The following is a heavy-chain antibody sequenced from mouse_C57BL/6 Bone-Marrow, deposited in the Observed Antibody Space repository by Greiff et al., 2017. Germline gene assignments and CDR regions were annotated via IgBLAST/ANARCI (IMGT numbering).Heavy chain of an antibody. CDR3: AREGGSSQGYAMDY. D-gene: IGHD1-1*01. CDR1: GFTFTDYY. J-gene: IGHJ4*01. V-gene: IGHV1-36*01. CDR2: VYPYNGGT. Sequence: VQLKESGPVLVKPGPSVKISCKASGFTFTDYYMHWVKQSHGKSLEWIGLVYPYNGGTSYNQKFKGKDTLTVDTSSSTAYMELNSLTSEDSAVYYGAREGGSSQGYAMDYWGQGTSVTVSS.